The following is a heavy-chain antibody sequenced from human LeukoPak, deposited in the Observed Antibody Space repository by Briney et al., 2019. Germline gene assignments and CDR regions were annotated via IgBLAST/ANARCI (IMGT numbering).Heavy chain of an antibody. CDR3: VGESSNWPDY. V-gene: IGHV3-64D*06. D-gene: IGHD6-13*01. J-gene: IGHJ4*02. CDR1: GFTFSSYT. Sequence: GGSLTLSCSASGFTFSSYTMHWVRQPPGKGLEYVSTISSNGGSTYYADSVKGRFTISRDNSKDTLYLQMGSLRAEDTAVYFCVGESSNWPDYWGQGTLVTVSS. CDR2: ISSNGGST.